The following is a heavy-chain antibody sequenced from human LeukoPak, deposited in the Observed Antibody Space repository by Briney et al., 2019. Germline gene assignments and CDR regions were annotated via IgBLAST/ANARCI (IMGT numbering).Heavy chain of an antibody. D-gene: IGHD3-22*01. CDR3: ARGFRFWYDSSGYDY. V-gene: IGHV1-2*02. CDR1: GYTFTGYY. CDR2: INPNSGGT. Sequence: ASVKVSCKASGYTFTGYYMHWVRQAPGQGLEWMGWINPNSGGTNYAQKFQGRVTMTRDTSISTAYMELSRLRSDDTAVYYCARGFRFWYDSSGYDYWGQGTLVTVSS. J-gene: IGHJ4*02.